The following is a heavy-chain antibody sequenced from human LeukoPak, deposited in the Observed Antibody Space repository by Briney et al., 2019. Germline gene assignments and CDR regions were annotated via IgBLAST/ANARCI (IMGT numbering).Heavy chain of an antibody. J-gene: IGHJ1*01. CDR3: AKDLDDSSGFYSYHH. V-gene: IGHV3-23*01. D-gene: IGHD3-22*01. CDR1: GFTFSSYA. Sequence: PGGSLRLSCAASGFTFSSYAMSWARRAPGKGLEWVSTISGSGDGTYYADSVKGRFTISRDNSKNTVYLQMNSLRADDTAVYYCAKDLDDSSGFYSYHHWGQGTLVTVSS. CDR2: ISGSGDGT.